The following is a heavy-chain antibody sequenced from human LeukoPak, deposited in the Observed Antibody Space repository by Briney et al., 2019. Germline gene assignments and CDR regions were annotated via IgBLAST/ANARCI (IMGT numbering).Heavy chain of an antibody. V-gene: IGHV5-51*01. J-gene: IGHJ4*02. CDR2: IYPGDSDT. D-gene: IGHD3-10*01. CDR1: GYSYTSYW. Sequence: GESLKISCKSSGYSYTSYWIGWVRQMPGKGLEWMGIIYPGDSDTRYSRSFQGQVTISADKSLRTAYLQWRSLKASDTGMYYCARLRTGGGADEFGELDYWGQGTLVTVSS. CDR3: ARLRTGGGADEFGELDY.